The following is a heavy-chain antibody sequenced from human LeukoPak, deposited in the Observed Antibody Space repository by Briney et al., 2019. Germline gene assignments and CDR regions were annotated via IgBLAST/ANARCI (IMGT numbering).Heavy chain of an antibody. Sequence: SQTLSLTCAISGDSVSSNSAAWNWIRQSPSRGLEWLGRTYYRSKWYNDYAVSVKSRITINPDTSKNQFSLQLNSVTPEDTAVYYCANGVPYYDFWSGYYLNLYWGQGTLVTVSS. CDR1: GDSVSSNSAA. D-gene: IGHD3-3*01. CDR2: TYYRSKWYN. V-gene: IGHV6-1*01. J-gene: IGHJ4*02. CDR3: ANGVPYYDFWSGYYLNLY.